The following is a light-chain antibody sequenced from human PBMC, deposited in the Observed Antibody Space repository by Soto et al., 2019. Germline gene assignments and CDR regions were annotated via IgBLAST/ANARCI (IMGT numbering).Light chain of an antibody. J-gene: IGKJ1*01. CDR3: QQYNSFWT. Sequence: DIPMTQSPSTLSASVGDRVTITCRASQSISSWLAWYQQKPGKAPRLLIYDASYLERGVPSRFSGSVSGTEFTLTISDLQPDDLATYYCQQYNSFWTFGQGTKVEI. CDR1: QSISSW. CDR2: DAS. V-gene: IGKV1-5*01.